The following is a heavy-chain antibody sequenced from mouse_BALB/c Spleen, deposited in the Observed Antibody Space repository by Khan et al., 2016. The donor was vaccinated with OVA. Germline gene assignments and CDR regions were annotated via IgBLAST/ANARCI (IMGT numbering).Heavy chain of an antibody. CDR3: ARLGDWLAY. J-gene: IGHJ3*01. D-gene: IGHD2-13*01. V-gene: IGHV1-80*01. CDR1: GYAFSSYW. Sequence: QVRLQQSGAELVRPGSSVKISCKASGYAFSSYWMNWVKQRPGQGLEWIGQIYPGDGNTHYNGNFKGKATLPADKSSTKAYMQPSSLTSEDSAVYFCARLGDWLAYWGQGTLVTVSA. CDR2: IYPGDGNT.